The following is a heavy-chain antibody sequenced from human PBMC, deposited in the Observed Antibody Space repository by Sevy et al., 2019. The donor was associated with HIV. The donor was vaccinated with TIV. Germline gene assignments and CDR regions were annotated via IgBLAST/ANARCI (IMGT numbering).Heavy chain of an antibody. J-gene: IGHJ4*02. V-gene: IGHV1-24*01. CDR2: FDSEHGET. CDR3: ATGRVWGSQDY. Sequence: ASVKVSCKVSGYTVTDLSMHWVRQAPGKGLEWMGGFDSEHGETIYAQNFQGRVTMTEDTSTHTAYMELSSLKSEDTAVYYCATGRVWGSQDYWGQGTLVTVSS. D-gene: IGHD3-16*01. CDR1: GYTVTDLS.